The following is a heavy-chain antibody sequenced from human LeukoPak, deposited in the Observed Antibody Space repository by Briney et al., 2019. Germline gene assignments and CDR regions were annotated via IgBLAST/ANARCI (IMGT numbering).Heavy chain of an antibody. J-gene: IGHJ4*02. CDR3: ARGDVVVPAAIDY. CDR2: INPNSGGT. D-gene: IGHD2-2*01. CDR1: GYTFTSYG. V-gene: IGHV1-2*02. Sequence: ASVKVSCKASGYTFTSYGISWVRQAPGQGLEWMGWINPNSGGTNYAQKFQGRVTMTRDTSISTAYMELSRLRSDDTAVYYCARGDVVVPAAIDYWGQGTLVTVSS.